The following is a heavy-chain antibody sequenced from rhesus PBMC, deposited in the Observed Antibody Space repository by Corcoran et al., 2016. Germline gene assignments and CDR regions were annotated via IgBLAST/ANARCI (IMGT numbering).Heavy chain of an antibody. CDR3: ATIRGGLDS. V-gene: IGHV4-80*01. Sequence: QVQLQESGPGLVKPSETLSLTCAVPGAPISSYWSSWIRPPPGKGLEWVGGINGNSGSTYYNPSLKSRVTISKDATKNQFSLKLSSVTAADTAVYYCATIRGGLDSWGQGVVVTVSS. CDR1: GAPISSYW. CDR2: INGNSGST. J-gene: IGHJ6*01.